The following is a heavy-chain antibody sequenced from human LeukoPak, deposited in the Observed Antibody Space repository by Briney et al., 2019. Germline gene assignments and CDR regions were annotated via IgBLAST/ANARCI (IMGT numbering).Heavy chain of an antibody. Sequence: PGGSLRLSCAASGFTVSNNYMSWVRQAPGKGLEWVSVIYSGGSTYYADSAKGRFTISRDNSKNTLYLQMNSLRAEDTAVYYCAKDPYCSSTSCPLDYWGQGTLVTVSS. CDR3: AKDPYCSSTSCPLDY. J-gene: IGHJ4*02. CDR2: IYSGGST. CDR1: GFTVSNNY. V-gene: IGHV3-53*05. D-gene: IGHD2-2*01.